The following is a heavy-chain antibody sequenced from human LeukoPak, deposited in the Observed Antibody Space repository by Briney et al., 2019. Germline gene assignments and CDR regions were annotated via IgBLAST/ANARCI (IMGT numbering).Heavy chain of an antibody. D-gene: IGHD4-23*01. CDR3: ARTVATVVTPSAFDI. CDR1: GYSISSGYY. CDR2: IYHSGST. Sequence: SETLSPTCTVSGYSISSGYYWGWIRQSPGKGLEWIGSIYHSGSTYYNPSLMSRVTISVDTSKNQFSLKLSSVTAADTAVYYCARTVATVVTPSAFDIWGQGTMVTVSS. V-gene: IGHV4-38-2*02. J-gene: IGHJ3*02.